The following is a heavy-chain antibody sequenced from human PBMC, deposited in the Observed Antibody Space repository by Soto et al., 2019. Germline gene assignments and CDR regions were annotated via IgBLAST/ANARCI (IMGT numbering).Heavy chain of an antibody. V-gene: IGHV1-18*01. J-gene: IGHJ6*02. CDR2: IKTYNGNT. CDR3: ARDDGTRVHGMDV. Sequence: QVQLVQSGTEVKKPGASVKVSCKASGYTFTSYGLSWVRQAPGQGLEWMGWIKTYNGNTNYAQKLRGRVTLTADKSTNTAYMELRSLRSDDTALYFCARDDGTRVHGMDVWGQGTMVIVS. D-gene: IGHD1-7*01. CDR1: GYTFTSYG.